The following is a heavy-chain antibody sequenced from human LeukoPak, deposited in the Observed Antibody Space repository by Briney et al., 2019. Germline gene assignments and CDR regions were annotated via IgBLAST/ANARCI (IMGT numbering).Heavy chain of an antibody. J-gene: IGHJ4*02. V-gene: IGHV3-30*04. CDR1: GFTFSSYA. D-gene: IGHD5-18*01. Sequence: GRSLRLSCAASGFTFSSYAMHWVRQAPGKGLEWVAVISYDGSNKYYADSVKGRFTISRDNSKNTLYLQMNSLRAEDTAVYYCALAMVTHFDHWGQGTLVTVSS. CDR3: ALAMVTHFDH. CDR2: ISYDGSNK.